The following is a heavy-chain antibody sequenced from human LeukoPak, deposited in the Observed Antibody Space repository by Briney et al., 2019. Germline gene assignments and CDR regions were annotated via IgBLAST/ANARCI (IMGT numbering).Heavy chain of an antibody. Sequence: GGSLRLYRAASGITFGNYAMSWVRQAPGKGLEWVSSVSGSGGSTYYADSVKGRFTVSRDNSKNTLYLQMNSLRAEDTAVYYCAKDRGSSGYYSTFDYWGQGTLVTVSS. CDR1: GITFGNYA. D-gene: IGHD3-22*01. J-gene: IGHJ4*02. V-gene: IGHV3-23*01. CDR2: VSGSGGST. CDR3: AKDRGSSGYYSTFDY.